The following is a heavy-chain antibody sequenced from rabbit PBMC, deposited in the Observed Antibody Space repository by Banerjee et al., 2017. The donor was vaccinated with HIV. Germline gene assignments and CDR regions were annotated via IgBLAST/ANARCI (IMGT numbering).Heavy chain of an antibody. CDR3: ASGPLAYFKL. Sequence: QEQLVESGGGLVQPEGSLTLTCKASGFDFSSSAMCWVRQAPGKGLEWIACVYTSSGGTYYASWAKGRFTISKTSSTTVTLQMTSLMAADTATYFCASGPLAYFKLWGPGTLVTVS. CDR2: VYTSSGGT. V-gene: IGHV1S45*01. J-gene: IGHJ4*01. CDR1: GFDFSSSA. D-gene: IGHD1-1*01.